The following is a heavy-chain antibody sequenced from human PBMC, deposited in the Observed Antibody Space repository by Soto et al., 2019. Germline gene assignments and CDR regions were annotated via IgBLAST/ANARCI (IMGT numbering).Heavy chain of an antibody. CDR1: CASIIRSYW. CDR3: VRAKIRSGWTFDH. J-gene: IGHJ4*02. CDR2: IFHSGRT. V-gene: IGHV4-4*02. Sequence: QGPLPESGPGLVKPSGTLSLTCLGSCASIIRSYWGIWVRQTPGKGLEWIVEIFHSGRTHYRPSLKCRVTLSVAHSGNPVSLNLYSLIAADTGIYYCVRAKIRSGWTFDHWGQGTAGTVAS. D-gene: IGHD6-19*01.